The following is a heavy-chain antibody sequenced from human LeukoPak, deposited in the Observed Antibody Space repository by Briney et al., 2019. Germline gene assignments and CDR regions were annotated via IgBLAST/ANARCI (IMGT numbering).Heavy chain of an antibody. D-gene: IGHD6-19*01. J-gene: IGHJ5*02. Sequence: GGSLRLSCAASGFTFSWSWMHWVRQAPGKGLVWVSRIDTGGSNTIYADSVKGRFTISRDNAKNTLYPQMNSLRVDDTAVYYCARDQGGSGPTTYDAWGQGILVTVSS. CDR1: GFTFSWSW. V-gene: IGHV3-74*01. CDR3: ARDQGGSGPTTYDA. CDR2: IDTGGSNT.